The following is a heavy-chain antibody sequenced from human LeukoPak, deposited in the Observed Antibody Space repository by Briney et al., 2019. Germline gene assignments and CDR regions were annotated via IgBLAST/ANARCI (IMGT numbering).Heavy chain of an antibody. Sequence: HPGGSLRLSCAASRFTFSDHYMDWVRQAPGKGLEWVGRSGNKANSYTTEYAASVKGRFTISRDDSKNSLYLQMNSLKSEDTAVYYCATTLPLTLDYWGQGTLVTVSP. CDR2: SGNKANSYTT. CDR1: RFTFSDHY. D-gene: IGHD1-1*01. V-gene: IGHV3-72*01. CDR3: ATTLPLTLDY. J-gene: IGHJ4*02.